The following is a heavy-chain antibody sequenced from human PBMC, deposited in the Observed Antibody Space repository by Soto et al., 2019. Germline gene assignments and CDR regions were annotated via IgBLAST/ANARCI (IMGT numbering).Heavy chain of an antibody. CDR1: RFTFSTYG. V-gene: IGHV3-30*03. Sequence: PGGSLRLSCAASRFTFSTYGMHWVRQAPGKGLEWVAAMSHDGSHKYYGGSVKGRFTISRDNSKNTLYLEMDSLRPEDTAVYYCARGRCSGGSCYPYFYYYDMDVWGQGTTVTVSS. CDR3: ARGRCSGGSCYPYFYYYDMDV. D-gene: IGHD2-15*01. J-gene: IGHJ6*02. CDR2: MSHDGSHK.